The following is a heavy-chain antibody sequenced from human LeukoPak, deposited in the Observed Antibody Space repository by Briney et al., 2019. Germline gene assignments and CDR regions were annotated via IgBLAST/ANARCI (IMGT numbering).Heavy chain of an antibody. V-gene: IGHV3-23*01. CDR2: ISGSGDTT. CDR1: GSTFNNYA. D-gene: IGHD2-15*01. CDR3: AKPLDFYDVVDYSSGFDY. Sequence: GGSLRLSCAASGSTFNNYAMSWVHQAPGKGLEWVSGISGSGDTTYYADSVKGRFTISRDNSKNTLYLQMNSLRAEDTAVYYCAKPLDFYDVVDYSSGFDYWGQGTLVTVSS. J-gene: IGHJ4*02.